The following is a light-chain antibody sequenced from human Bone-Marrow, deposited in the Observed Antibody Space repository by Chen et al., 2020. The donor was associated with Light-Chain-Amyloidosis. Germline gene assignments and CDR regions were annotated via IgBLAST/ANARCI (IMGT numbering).Light chain of an antibody. CDR1: NIGSTS. CDR3: QVWDRSSDRPV. J-gene: IGLJ3*02. Sequence: YLLTQPSSPSAAAAPTVTIACGGTNIGSTSVHWYQHTPGQAPLLVVYDDSDRPSGLPERLSGSNSGNTATLTISRVQAGDEADYYCQVWDRSSDRPVFGGGTKLTVL. CDR2: DDS. V-gene: IGLV3-21*02.